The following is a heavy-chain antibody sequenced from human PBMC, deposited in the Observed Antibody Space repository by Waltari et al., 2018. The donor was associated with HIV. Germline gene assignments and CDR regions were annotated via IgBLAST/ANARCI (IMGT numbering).Heavy chain of an antibody. J-gene: IGHJ4*02. CDR3: ARDRHYDILTGSYFDY. CDR1: GFTLSSYW. Sequence: EVQLVESGGGLVQPGGYLSLSCAASGFTLSSYWMSWVRQAPGKGLEWVANIKQDGSEKYYVDSVKGRFTISRDNAKNSLYLQMNSLRAEDTAVYYCARDRHYDILTGSYFDYWGQGTLVTVSS. D-gene: IGHD3-9*01. V-gene: IGHV3-7*01. CDR2: IKQDGSEK.